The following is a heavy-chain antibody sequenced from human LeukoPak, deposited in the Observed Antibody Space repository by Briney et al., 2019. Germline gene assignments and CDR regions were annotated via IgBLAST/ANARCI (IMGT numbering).Heavy chain of an antibody. CDR3: GGGAEVLEFRWFAF. Sequence: SETLSLTCTVSGGSISSYYWSWIRQPAGKGLEWIGRFYTSGSTNNNPSLKSRVSISVDKSKNQFSLKLSSVTAADTAVYYCGGGAEVLEFRWFAFWGQGPLVTVSS. CDR2: FYTSGST. CDR1: GGSISSYY. J-gene: IGHJ4*02. V-gene: IGHV4-4*07. D-gene: IGHD1-1*01.